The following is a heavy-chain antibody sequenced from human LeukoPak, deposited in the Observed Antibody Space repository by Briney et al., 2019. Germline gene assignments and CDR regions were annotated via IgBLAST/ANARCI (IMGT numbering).Heavy chain of an antibody. CDR3: ARVRARVLMVYAISGHFDY. CDR1: GGTFSSYA. V-gene: IGHV1-69*13. CDR2: IIPIFGTA. J-gene: IGHJ4*02. D-gene: IGHD2-8*01. Sequence: SEKVSCKASGGTFSSYAISWVRQAPGQGLEWKGGIIPIFGTANYAQKFQVRVTITADESTSTAHMELSSLRSEDTAVYHCARVRARVLMVYAISGHFDYWGQGTLVTVYS.